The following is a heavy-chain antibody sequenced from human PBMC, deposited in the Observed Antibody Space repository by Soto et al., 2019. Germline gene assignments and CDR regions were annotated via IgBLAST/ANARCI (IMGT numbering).Heavy chain of an antibody. CDR1: GGSFSGYY. CDR3: ARQEEMATIAHYFDY. Sequence: ASETLSLTCAVYGGSFSGYYWSWIRQPPGKGLEWIGEINHSGSTNYNPSLKSRVTISVDTSKNQFSLKLSSVTAADTAVYYCARQEEMATIAHYFDYWGQGTLVTVSS. D-gene: IGHD5-12*01. CDR2: INHSGST. V-gene: IGHV4-34*01. J-gene: IGHJ4*02.